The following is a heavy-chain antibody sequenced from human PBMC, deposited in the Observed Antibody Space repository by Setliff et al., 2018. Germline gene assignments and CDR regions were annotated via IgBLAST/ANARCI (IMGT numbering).Heavy chain of an antibody. V-gene: IGHV4-39*07. J-gene: IGHJ4*02. Sequence: SETLSLTCTVSGGSVSSGSYYWGWIRQSPGKGLEWIGEINHSGSTNYNPSLKSRLTISVDASTNQFSLKLYSVTAADTAVYYCRYWSGYYNNDYWGQGTLVTVSS. CDR2: INHSGST. D-gene: IGHD3-3*01. CDR1: GGSVSSGSYY. CDR3: RYWSGYYNNDY.